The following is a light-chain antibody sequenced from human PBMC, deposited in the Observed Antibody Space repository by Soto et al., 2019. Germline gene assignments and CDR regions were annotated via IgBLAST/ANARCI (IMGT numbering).Light chain of an antibody. CDR1: SSDVGGYNY. CDR3: SSYTSSSTLV. V-gene: IGLV2-14*01. J-gene: IGLJ3*02. CDR2: EVS. Sequence: QSALTQPASVSGSPGQSITISFTGTSSDVGGYNYVSWYQQHPGKAPKLMIYEVSNRPSGVSNRFSGSKSGNTASLTISGLQAEDEADYYCSSYTSSSTLVFGGGTQLTVL.